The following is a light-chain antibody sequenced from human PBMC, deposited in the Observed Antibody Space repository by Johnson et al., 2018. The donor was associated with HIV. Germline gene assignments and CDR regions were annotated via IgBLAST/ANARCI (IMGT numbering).Light chain of an antibody. CDR1: SSNIGNNY. CDR3: GTWDNSLSVYV. V-gene: IGLV1-51*01. CDR2: DNN. Sequence: QSVLTQPPSVSAAPGQKVTISCSGSSSNIGNNYVSWYQQLPGTAPKLLIYDNNKRPSGIPDRFSGSKSGPSATLGITGLQSGDEADYYCGTWDNSLSVYVFGTGTKVTVL. J-gene: IGLJ1*01.